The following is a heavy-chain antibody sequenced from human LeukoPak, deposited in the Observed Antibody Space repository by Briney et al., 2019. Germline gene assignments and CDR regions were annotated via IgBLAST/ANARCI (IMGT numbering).Heavy chain of an antibody. J-gene: IGHJ4*02. Sequence: ASVKVSFKASGYTFTGYYMHWVRQAPGQGLEWMGRINPNSGGTNYAQKFQGRVTMTRDTSISTAYMELSRLRSDDTAVYYCASQYYYDSSGYYYPYWGQGTLVTVSS. D-gene: IGHD3-22*01. CDR1: GYTFTGYY. CDR2: INPNSGGT. CDR3: ASQYYYDSSGYYYPY. V-gene: IGHV1-2*06.